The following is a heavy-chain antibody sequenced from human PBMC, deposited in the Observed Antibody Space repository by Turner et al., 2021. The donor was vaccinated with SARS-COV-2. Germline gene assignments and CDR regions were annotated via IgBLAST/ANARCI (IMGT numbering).Heavy chain of an antibody. D-gene: IGHD6-13*01. J-gene: IGHJ4*02. V-gene: IGHV3-7*03. CDR3: ARLHTSSWYFDY. CDR2: IKQDGSEK. Sequence: EVQLVESGGGLVQPGGSLRLSCAASGFTFSSYGMSWVRQAPGKGLEWVANIKQDGSEKYYVDSVKGRFTISRDNAKNSLYLQMNSLRAEDTAVYYCARLHTSSWYFDYWGQGTLVTVSS. CDR1: GFTFSSYG.